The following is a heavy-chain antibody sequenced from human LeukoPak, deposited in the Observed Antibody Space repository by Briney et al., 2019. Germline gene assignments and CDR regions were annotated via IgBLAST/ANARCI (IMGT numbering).Heavy chain of an antibody. CDR1: GFTFSRYW. D-gene: IGHD3-22*01. J-gene: IGHJ1*01. CDR2: INGDGSTT. V-gene: IGHV3-74*01. CDR3: ATGNYYDSRGYYTFGH. Sequence: GGSLGLSCAASGFTFSRYWMHWVRQAPGKGLVWVSRINGDGSTTSYADSVKGGFTISRDNAKNTLYLHMNSLRAEDTAVYYCATGNYYDSRGYYTFGHWGQGTLVTVSS.